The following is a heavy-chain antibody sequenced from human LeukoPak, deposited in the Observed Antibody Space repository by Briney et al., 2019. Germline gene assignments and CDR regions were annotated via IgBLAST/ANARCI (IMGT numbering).Heavy chain of an antibody. V-gene: IGHV4-31*03. Sequence: SETLSLTCTVSGGSIRIGGFYWSWIRQYPGRGLEWIGYILYTGNTHYNPSLQSRVAISIDTSKNQFSLKVNSVTAADTAVYYCARVTPGHIDNWGQGTLVTVSS. CDR1: GGSIRIGGFY. D-gene: IGHD1-1*01. CDR2: ILYTGNT. CDR3: ARVTPGHIDN. J-gene: IGHJ4*02.